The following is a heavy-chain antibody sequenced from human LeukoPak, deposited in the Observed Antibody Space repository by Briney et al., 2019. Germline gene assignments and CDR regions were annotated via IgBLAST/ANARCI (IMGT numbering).Heavy chain of an antibody. J-gene: IGHJ4*02. D-gene: IGHD3-3*01. Sequence: PSETLSLTCAVSGGSISSGGYSWSWLRQPPGTGLEWIGYIYHSGSTYYNPSLKSRVTISVDRSKNQFSLKLSSVTAADTAVYYCARGPRPYYDFWSGYYGDWGQGTLVTVSS. CDR2: IYHSGST. CDR1: GGSISSGGYS. V-gene: IGHV4-30-2*01. CDR3: ARGPRPYYDFWSGYYGD.